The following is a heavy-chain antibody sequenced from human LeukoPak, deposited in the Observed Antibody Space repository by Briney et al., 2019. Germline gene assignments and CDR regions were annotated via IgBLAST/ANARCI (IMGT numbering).Heavy chain of an antibody. Sequence: SVKVSCKASGGTFSSYAISWVRQAPGQGPEWMGGIIPIFGTANYAQKFQGRVTITADESTSTAYMELSSLRSEDTAVYYCARDSAYGDFYINYFDYWGQGTLVTVSS. J-gene: IGHJ4*02. CDR3: ARDSAYGDFYINYFDY. V-gene: IGHV1-69*13. CDR2: IIPIFGTA. D-gene: IGHD4-17*01. CDR1: GGTFSSYA.